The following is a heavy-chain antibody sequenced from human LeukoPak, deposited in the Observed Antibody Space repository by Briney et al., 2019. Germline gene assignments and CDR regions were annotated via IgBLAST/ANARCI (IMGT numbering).Heavy chain of an antibody. CDR2: INHSGNT. CDR3: ARGTYYYGSGSPLSDP. V-gene: IGHV4-34*01. D-gene: IGHD3-10*01. CDR1: GGSFSGYY. J-gene: IGHJ5*02. Sequence: SETLSLTCAVYGGSFSGYYWSWIRQPPGKGLEWIGEINHSGNTNYNPSLKSRVTISVDTSKNQFSLKLSSVTAADTAVYYCARGTYYYGSGSPLSDPWGQGTLVTVSS.